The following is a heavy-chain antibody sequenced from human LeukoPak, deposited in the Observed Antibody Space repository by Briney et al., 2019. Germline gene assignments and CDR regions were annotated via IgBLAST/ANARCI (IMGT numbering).Heavy chain of an antibody. D-gene: IGHD2-15*01. V-gene: IGHV1-69*01. CDR2: IVPIFGTA. J-gene: IGHJ6*03. Sequence: KISCKGSGYSFTSYWIGWVRQAPGQGLEWMGGIVPIFGTANYAQKFQGRVTITADESTSTAYMELSSLRSEDTAVYYCARGGAYYYYMDVWGKGTTVTISS. CDR1: GYSFTSYW. CDR3: ARGGAYYYYMDV.